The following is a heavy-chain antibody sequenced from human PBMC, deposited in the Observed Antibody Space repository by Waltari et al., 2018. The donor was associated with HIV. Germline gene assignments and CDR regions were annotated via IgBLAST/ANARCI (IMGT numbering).Heavy chain of an antibody. CDR2: IIPFFGSA. CDR3: ARDLGYCNSYTCGPFDY. CDR1: GGTFSSYK. J-gene: IGHJ4*02. V-gene: IGHV1-69*14. D-gene: IGHD2-2*01. Sequence: QVQLVQSGAEVKNPGSSVRVSCKTSGGTFSSYKISWGRQAPGQGLEWMGGIIPFFGSANYAQKFQGRVTIAADKSTSTVYMYLSSLRSDDTAVYYCARDLGYCNSYTCGPFDYWGQGTLVTVSS.